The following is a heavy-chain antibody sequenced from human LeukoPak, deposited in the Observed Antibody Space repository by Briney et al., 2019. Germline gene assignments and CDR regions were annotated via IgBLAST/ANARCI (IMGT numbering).Heavy chain of an antibody. V-gene: IGHV4-59*01. D-gene: IGHD2-15*01. CDR3: ARGGSRHYFDY. CDR2: IYYSGST. J-gene: IGHJ4*02. CDR1: GPSISSYY. Sequence: SVTLTLTCTVSGPSISSYYWSWIRQPPGKGLEWVGYIYYSGSTNYNPSLKSRVTISVDTSKNQFSLKLSSVSAADTAVYYGARGGSRHYFDYWGQGTRVTVSS.